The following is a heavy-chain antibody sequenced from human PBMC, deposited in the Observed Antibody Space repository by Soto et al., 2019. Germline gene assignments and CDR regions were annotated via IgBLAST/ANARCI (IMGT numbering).Heavy chain of an antibody. CDR3: ARGPGEQLTPGSYYYGMDV. CDR2: INPNSGGT. V-gene: IGHV1-2*04. J-gene: IGHJ6*02. D-gene: IGHD3-10*01. CDR1: GYTFTGYY. Sequence: ASVKVSCKASGYTFTGYYMHWVRQAPGQGLKWMGWINPNSGGTNYAQKFQGWVTMTRDTSISTAYMELSRLRSDDTAVYYCARGPGEQLTPGSYYYGMDVWGQGTTVTVSS.